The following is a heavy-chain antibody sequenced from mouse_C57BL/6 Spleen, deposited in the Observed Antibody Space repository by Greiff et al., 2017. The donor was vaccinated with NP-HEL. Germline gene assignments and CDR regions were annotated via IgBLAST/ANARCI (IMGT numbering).Heavy chain of an antibody. CDR1: GYTFTSYW. Sequence: QVQLKQPGAELVKPGASVKVSCKASGYTFTSYWMHWVKQRPGQGLEWIGRIHPSDSDTNYNQKFKGKATLTVDKSSSTAYMQLSSLTSEDSAVYYCAIYYGNYPYAMDYWGQGTSVTVSS. D-gene: IGHD2-1*01. CDR2: IHPSDSDT. CDR3: AIYYGNYPYAMDY. J-gene: IGHJ4*01. V-gene: IGHV1-74*01.